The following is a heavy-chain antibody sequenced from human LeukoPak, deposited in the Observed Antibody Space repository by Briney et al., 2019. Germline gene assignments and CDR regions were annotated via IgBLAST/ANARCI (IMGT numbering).Heavy chain of an antibody. V-gene: IGHV4-59*07. Sequence: SDTLSLTCAVCVDSFRSHYWTWMRQSPGPELEGMGYISHIGRTNYNPSLKSRVTMSVDTSENQFSLKLSSVTAADTALYYCASGPGGSTWYGVFDYWSRGTLVTVSS. CDR3: ASGPGGSTWYGVFDY. D-gene: IGHD3-10*01. CDR2: ISHIGRT. CDR1: VDSFRSHY. J-gene: IGHJ4*02.